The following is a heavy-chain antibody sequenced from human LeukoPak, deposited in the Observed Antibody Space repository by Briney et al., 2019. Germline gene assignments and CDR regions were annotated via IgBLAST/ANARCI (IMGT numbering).Heavy chain of an antibody. J-gene: IGHJ4*02. D-gene: IGHD3-3*01. Sequence: GGSLRLSCAASGFTVSSNYMSWVRQAPGKGLEWVSVIYSGGSTYYADSVKGRFTISRDNSKNTLYLQMNSLRAEDTAVYYCAKSRFLEWFRRVPSRDYFDYWGQGTLVTVSS. CDR3: AKSRFLEWFRRVPSRDYFDY. CDR1: GFTVSSNY. CDR2: IYSGGST. V-gene: IGHV3-53*01.